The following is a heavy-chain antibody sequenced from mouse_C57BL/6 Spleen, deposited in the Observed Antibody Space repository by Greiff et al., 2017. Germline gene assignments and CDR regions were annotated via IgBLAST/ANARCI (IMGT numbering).Heavy chain of an antibody. V-gene: IGHV1-52*01. CDR1: GYTFTSYW. Sequence: QVQLQQSGAELVRPGSSVKLSCKASGYTFTSYWMHWVKQRPIQGLEWIGNIDPSDSETHYNQKFKDKATLTVDKSSSTAYMQLSSLTSEDSAVYYCARDDAGEYYYAMDYWGQGTSVTVSS. CDR2: IDPSDSET. J-gene: IGHJ4*01. D-gene: IGHD2-12*01. CDR3: ARDDAGEYYYAMDY.